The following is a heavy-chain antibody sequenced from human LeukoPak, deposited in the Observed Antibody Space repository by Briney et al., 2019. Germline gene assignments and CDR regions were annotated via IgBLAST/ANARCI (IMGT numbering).Heavy chain of an antibody. CDR3: ARGYGSGSGEHTNARTPHFDY. CDR2: INHSGST. CDR1: GGSFSGYY. Sequence: SETLSLTCAVYGGSFSGYYWSWIRQPPGKGLEWIEEINHSGSTNYNPSLKSRVTISVDTSKNQFSLKLSSVTAADTAVYYCARGYGSGSGEHTNARTPHFDYWGQGTLVTVSS. J-gene: IGHJ4*02. D-gene: IGHD3-10*01. V-gene: IGHV4-34*01.